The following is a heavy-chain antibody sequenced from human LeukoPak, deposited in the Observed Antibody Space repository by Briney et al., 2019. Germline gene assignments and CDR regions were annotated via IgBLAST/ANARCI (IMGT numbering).Heavy chain of an antibody. V-gene: IGHV3-30*02. Sequence: GGSLRLSCAASGSTFSSYAMSWVRQAPGKGLEWVAFIRNDGSNKYYVDSVKGRFTISRDSSKNTLYLQMNSLRTEDTAVYYCARTGERKYSSSWYVRGLGFDYWGQGTLVTVSS. CDR2: IRNDGSNK. CDR1: GSTFSSYA. CDR3: ARTGERKYSSSWYVRGLGFDY. J-gene: IGHJ4*02. D-gene: IGHD6-13*01.